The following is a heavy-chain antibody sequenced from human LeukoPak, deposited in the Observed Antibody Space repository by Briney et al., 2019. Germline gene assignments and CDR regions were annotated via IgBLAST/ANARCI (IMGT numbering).Heavy chain of an antibody. D-gene: IGHD1-1*01. J-gene: IGHJ4*02. V-gene: IGHV1-8*01. CDR1: GYTFTSYD. CDR3: ARLDDWNDGGGSY. CDR2: MNPNSGNT. Sequence: ASVKVSCKASGYTFTSYDINWVRQATGQGLERMGWMNPNSGNTGYAQKFQGRVTMTRNTSISTAYMELSSLRSEDTAVYYCARLDDWNDGGGSYWGQGTLVTVSS.